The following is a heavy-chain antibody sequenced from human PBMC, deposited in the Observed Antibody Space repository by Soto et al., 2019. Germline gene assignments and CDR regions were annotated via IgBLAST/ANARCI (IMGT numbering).Heavy chain of an antibody. CDR2: ISSSGDNT. CDR3: AKHRDYADYRPDS. CDR1: GFTFSKYA. Sequence: DVQVLESGGGLVQPGGSLGLSCAASGFTFSKYAMSWARQAPGKGLEWVSGISSSGDNTYYADSVRGRFTISRDNSKNILYLQMHSLRAEDTAVYYCAKHRDYADYRPDSWGQGTLVTVSS. J-gene: IGHJ5*01. D-gene: IGHD4-17*01. V-gene: IGHV3-23*01.